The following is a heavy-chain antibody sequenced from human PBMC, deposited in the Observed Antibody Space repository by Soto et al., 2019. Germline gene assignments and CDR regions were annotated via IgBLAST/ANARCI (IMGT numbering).Heavy chain of an antibody. CDR3: ARMYRGSYSFDY. V-gene: IGHV3-7*03. D-gene: IGHD1-26*01. CDR2: INQEGSEK. J-gene: IGHJ4*02. Sequence: EEQLVESGGGLVQPGGSLRLSCAASGFTCSNYCMSWVRQAPGKGLEWVANINQEGSEKYYVDSVKGRFTISRDNTENSVYLQMNTLGAEDTAIYYCARMYRGSYSFDYWGQGTLVTVSS. CDR1: GFTCSNYC.